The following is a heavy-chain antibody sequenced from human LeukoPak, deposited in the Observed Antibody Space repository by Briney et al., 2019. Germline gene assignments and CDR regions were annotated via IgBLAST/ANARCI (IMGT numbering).Heavy chain of an antibody. CDR1: GFTFSNYW. CDR3: ASAGILDY. V-gene: IGHV3-30-3*01. CDR2: ISYDGSNK. J-gene: IGHJ4*02. D-gene: IGHD1-26*01. Sequence: GGSLRLSCAASGFTFSNYWMSWVRQAPGKGLEWVAVISYDGSNKYYADSVKGRFTISRDNSKNTLYLQMNSLRAEDTAVYYCASAGILDYWGQGTLVTVSS.